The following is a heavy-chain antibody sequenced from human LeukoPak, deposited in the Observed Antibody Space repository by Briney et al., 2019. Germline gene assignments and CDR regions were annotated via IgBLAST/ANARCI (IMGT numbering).Heavy chain of an antibody. V-gene: IGHV4-61*02. CDR1: GGSISSGTNI. CDR2: IDSRGST. J-gene: IGHJ4*02. Sequence: PSQTLSLTCTASGGSISSGTNIWTWIRQPAGMGLEWIVRIDSRGSTYYNPSLRRRFTISLDTSKNPFSLKLSSVTAADTAVYYCASLTDIGSGWQFDYWGQGTLVTVAS. D-gene: IGHD6-19*01. CDR3: ASLTDIGSGWQFDY.